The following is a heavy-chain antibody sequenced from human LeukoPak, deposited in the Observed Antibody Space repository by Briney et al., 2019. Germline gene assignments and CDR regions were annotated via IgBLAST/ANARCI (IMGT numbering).Heavy chain of an antibody. D-gene: IGHD3-3*01. CDR3: ARGPTYYDFWSGKMGFDP. V-gene: IGHV1-8*03. CDR1: GYTFTSYD. CDR2: MNPNSGNT. J-gene: IGHJ5*02. Sequence: ASVKVSCKASGYTFTSYDINWVRQATGQGLEWMGWMNPNSGNTGYAQKFQGRVTITRNTSISTAYMELSSLRSEDTTVYYCARGPTYYDFWSGKMGFDPWGQGTLVTVSS.